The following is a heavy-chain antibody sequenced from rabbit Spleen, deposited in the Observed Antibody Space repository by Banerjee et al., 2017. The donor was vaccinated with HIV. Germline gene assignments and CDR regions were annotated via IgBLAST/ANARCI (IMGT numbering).Heavy chain of an antibody. J-gene: IGHJ4*01. V-gene: IGHV1S45*01. CDR1: GTDFSGSDW. CDR3: ARGSYTVFAGYGYGGEFNL. Sequence: QEQLVESGGDLVKPGASLTLTCTASGTDFSGSDWICWVRQAPGTGLEWIGYIDPVFGITNYANSVKGRFTISRENAQNTVYLQLNSLTAADTATYFCARGSYTVFAGYGYGGEFNLWGQGTLVTVS. D-gene: IGHD6-1*01. CDR2: IDPVFGIT.